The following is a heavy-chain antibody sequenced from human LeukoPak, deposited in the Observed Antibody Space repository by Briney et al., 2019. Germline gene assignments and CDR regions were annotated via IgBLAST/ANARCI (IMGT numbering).Heavy chain of an antibody. D-gene: IGHD3-10*01. J-gene: IGHJ4*02. CDR2: IYSGGST. CDR3: ARLTMVRGLDY. CDR1: GFTFSSYW. V-gene: IGHV3-53*01. Sequence: GGSLRLSCAASGFTFSSYWMHWVRQAPGKGLEWVSIIYSGGSTYYADSVKGRFTISRDNSKNNLYLQMNSLRAEDTAVYYCARLTMVRGLDYWGQGTLVTVSS.